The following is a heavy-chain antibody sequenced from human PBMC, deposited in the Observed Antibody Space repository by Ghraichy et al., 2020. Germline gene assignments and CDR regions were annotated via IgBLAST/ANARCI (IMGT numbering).Heavy chain of an antibody. CDR2: IKQDGSEK. D-gene: IGHD5-18*01. CDR1: GFTFSSYW. CDR3: ARGPERWIQLWLPYESDY. Sequence: GGSLRLSCAASGFTFSSYWMSWVRQAPGKGLEWVANIKQDGSEKYYVDSVKGRFTISRDNAKNSLYLQMNSLRAEDTAVYYCARGPERWIQLWLPYESDYWGQGTLVTVSS. V-gene: IGHV3-7*03. J-gene: IGHJ4*02.